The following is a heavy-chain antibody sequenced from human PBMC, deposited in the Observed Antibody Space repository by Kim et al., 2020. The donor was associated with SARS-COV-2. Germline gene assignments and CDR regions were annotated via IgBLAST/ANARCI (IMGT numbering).Heavy chain of an antibody. J-gene: IGHJ5*02. V-gene: IGHV3-49*03. Sequence: GVLRLSCTASGFTFGDYAMSWFRQAPGKGLEWVGFIRSKAYGGTTEYAASVKGRFTISRDDSKSIAYLQMNSLKTEDTAVYYCTRESWGGTRSPWGQGTLVTVSS. CDR2: IRSKAYGGTT. CDR1: GFTFGDYA. CDR3: TRESWGGTRSP. D-gene: IGHD3-16*01.